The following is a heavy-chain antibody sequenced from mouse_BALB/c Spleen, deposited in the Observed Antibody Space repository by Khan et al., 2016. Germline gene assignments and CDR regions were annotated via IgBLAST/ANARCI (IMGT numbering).Heavy chain of an antibody. CDR2: ISFSGST. V-gene: IGHV3-2*02. Sequence: EVQLQESGPGLVKPSQSLSLTCTVTGYSITSDYAWNWIRQFPENKLEWMGYISFSGSTSYNPSLKSRISITRDTSKNQLFMQLNSVTTEDTATXYCARGGSCYEGAMDFWGQGTSVTVSS. CDR1: GYSITSDYA. D-gene: IGHD1-1*01. CDR3: ARGGSCYEGAMDF. J-gene: IGHJ4*01.